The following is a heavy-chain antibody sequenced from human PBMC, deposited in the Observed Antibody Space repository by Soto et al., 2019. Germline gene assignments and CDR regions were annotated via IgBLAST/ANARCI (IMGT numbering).Heavy chain of an antibody. CDR3: ASHYDSSGYYYRGLDY. CDR1: GGTFSSYA. V-gene: IGHV1-69*12. J-gene: IGHJ4*02. CDR2: IIPIFGTA. Sequence: QVQLVQSGAEVKKPGSSVKVSCKASGGTFSSYAISWVRQAPGQGLEWMGWIIPIFGTADYAQKFQGRVTITADESTSTGNMELSSLRSEDTAVYYCASHYDSSGYYYRGLDYWGQGTLVTVSS. D-gene: IGHD3-22*01.